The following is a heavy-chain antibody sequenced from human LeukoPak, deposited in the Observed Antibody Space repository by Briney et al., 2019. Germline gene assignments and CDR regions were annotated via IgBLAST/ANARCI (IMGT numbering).Heavy chain of an antibody. CDR1: GFTFSSYA. Sequence: GGSLRLSCATSGFTFSSYAMHWVRQAPGKGLEWVALISYDGINQYYADSVKGRFIISRDNSKNTLYLQLNSLRLEDTDVYYCTLTTFGVVYYFDYWGQGTLVTVS. CDR2: ISYDGINQ. V-gene: IGHV3-30*04. CDR3: TLTTFGVVYYFDY. D-gene: IGHD1/OR15-1a*01. J-gene: IGHJ4*02.